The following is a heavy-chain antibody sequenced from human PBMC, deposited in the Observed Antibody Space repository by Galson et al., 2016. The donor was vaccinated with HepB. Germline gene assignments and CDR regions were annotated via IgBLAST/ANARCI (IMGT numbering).Heavy chain of an antibody. CDR2: ISNSGNIV. CDR3: VSSPRGGPLGF. D-gene: IGHD3-10*01. Sequence: SGFTFSDYYMSWIRQVPGKGLEWVSYISNSGNIVYYADSVKGRFTISRDNAKSSLFLQMNGLRADDAAVYFCVSSPRGGPLGFWGHGTTVIVS. J-gene: IGHJ6*02. CDR1: GFTFSDYY. V-gene: IGHV3-11*01.